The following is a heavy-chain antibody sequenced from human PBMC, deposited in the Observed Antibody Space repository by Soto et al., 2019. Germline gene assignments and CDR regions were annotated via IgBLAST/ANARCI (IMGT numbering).Heavy chain of an antibody. Sequence: ASVKVSCKASGYTFTGYYMHWVRQAPGQGLEWMGWINPNSGGTNYAQKFQGWVTMTRDTSISTAYMELSRLRSDDTAVYYCARDVGYCSGGSCYSPVMDVWGQGTTVTVS. CDR3: ARDVGYCSGGSCYSPVMDV. CDR2: INPNSGGT. J-gene: IGHJ6*02. V-gene: IGHV1-2*04. CDR1: GYTFTGYY. D-gene: IGHD2-15*01.